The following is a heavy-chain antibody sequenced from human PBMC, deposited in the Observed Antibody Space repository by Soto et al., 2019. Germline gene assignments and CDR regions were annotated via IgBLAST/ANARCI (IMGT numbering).Heavy chain of an antibody. V-gene: IGHV4-31*03. CDR2: IYYSGST. CDR1: GGSISSGGYY. D-gene: IGHD6-19*01. J-gene: IGHJ3*02. Sequence: QVQLQESGPGLVKPSQTLSLTCTVSGGSISSGGYYWSWIRQHPGKGLEWIGYIYYSGSTYSNPSLKSRVTISVDTSKNQCSLKLSSVTAADTAVYYGAREQVIAVALVLEHDAFDIWGQGTMVTVSS. CDR3: AREQVIAVALVLEHDAFDI.